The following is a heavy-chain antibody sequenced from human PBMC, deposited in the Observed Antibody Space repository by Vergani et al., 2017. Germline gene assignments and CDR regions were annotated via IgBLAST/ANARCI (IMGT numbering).Heavy chain of an antibody. CDR3: ASRKDTIAVAGNYYYYMDV. J-gene: IGHJ6*03. CDR1: GGTFSSNS. CDR2: IIPIFGTT. Sequence: QGQLAQSGAEVKKPGSSVKVSCKASGGTFSSNSISWVRQAPGQGLEWMGRIIPIFGTTSYAQKFQGRVTILADESTSTAYMELSSLRSEDTAVYYCASRKDTIAVAGNYYYYMDVWGKGTTVTVSS. D-gene: IGHD6-19*01. V-gene: IGHV1-69*13.